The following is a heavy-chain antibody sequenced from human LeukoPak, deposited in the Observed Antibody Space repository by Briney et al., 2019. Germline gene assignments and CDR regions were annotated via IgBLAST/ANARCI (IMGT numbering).Heavy chain of an antibody. D-gene: IGHD3-10*01. Sequence: PSETLSLTCADSGGSVSITTYYWSWIRQPPGKGLEWIASINYSGSTYYNPSLKSRVTISVNTSENQFSLKLSSVTAADTAVYYSAIYVLSRSGSYYYDYWGQGNLVTVSS. V-gene: IGHV4-39*01. CDR3: AIYVLSRSGSYYYDY. J-gene: IGHJ4*02. CDR1: GGSVSITTYY. CDR2: INYSGST.